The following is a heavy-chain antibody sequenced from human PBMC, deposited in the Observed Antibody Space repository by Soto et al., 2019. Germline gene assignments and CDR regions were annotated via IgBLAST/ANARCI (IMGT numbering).Heavy chain of an antibody. CDR3: ARGGLLLY. D-gene: IGHD2-21*02. CDR2: INHSGST. Sequence: QVQLQQWGAGLLKPSETLSLTCAVYGGSFSGYYWSWIRQPPGKGLEWIGEINHSGSTNYNPSLKSRVTISVDTSKNQFSLKLSSVTDADTAVSYCARGGLLLYWGQGTLVTVSS. V-gene: IGHV4-34*01. J-gene: IGHJ4*02. CDR1: GGSFSGYY.